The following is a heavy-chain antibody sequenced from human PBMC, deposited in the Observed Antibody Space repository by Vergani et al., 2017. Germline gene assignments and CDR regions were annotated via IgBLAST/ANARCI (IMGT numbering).Heavy chain of an antibody. CDR3: ARDDARDQLLRWGMDV. J-gene: IGHJ6*02. Sequence: QVQFVQSGAELKKPGASVRVSCKASGYTFSDYYIHWVRQAPGQGPEWLGWMNPDDGDTMYAEKFTGRVTMTRVTTLSTGYMDLTRLTSDDTAVYYCARDDARDQLLRWGMDVWGQGTTVTVSS. CDR2: MNPDDGDT. D-gene: IGHD2-2*01. CDR1: GYTFSDYY. V-gene: IGHV1-2*02.